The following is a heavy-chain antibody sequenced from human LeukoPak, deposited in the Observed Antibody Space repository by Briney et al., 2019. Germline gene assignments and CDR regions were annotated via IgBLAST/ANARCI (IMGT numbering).Heavy chain of an antibody. CDR3: ARDAARTVVVPAGDAFDI. D-gene: IGHD2-2*01. V-gene: IGHV1-18*01. CDR1: GYTFTSYG. J-gene: IGHJ3*02. Sequence: ASVKVSCKASGYTFTSYGISWVRQAPGQGLEWMGWISAYNGNTNYAQKLQGRVTMTTDTSTSTAYMELRSLRSDGTAVYYCARDAARTVVVPAGDAFDIWGQGTMVTVSS. CDR2: ISAYNGNT.